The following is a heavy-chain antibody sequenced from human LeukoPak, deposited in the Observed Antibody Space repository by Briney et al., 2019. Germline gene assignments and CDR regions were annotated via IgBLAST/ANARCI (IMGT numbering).Heavy chain of an antibody. J-gene: IGHJ4*02. CDR1: GFTFSSYG. Sequence: GGSLRLSCAASGFTFSSYGMHWVRQAPGKGLEWVAVISYDGSNKYYADSVKGRFTISRDNSKNTLYLQMNSLRAEDTAVYYCAKEGHSDFWTTYRVFDYWGQGTLVTVSS. D-gene: IGHD3-3*01. V-gene: IGHV3-30*18. CDR3: AKEGHSDFWTTYRVFDY. CDR2: ISYDGSNK.